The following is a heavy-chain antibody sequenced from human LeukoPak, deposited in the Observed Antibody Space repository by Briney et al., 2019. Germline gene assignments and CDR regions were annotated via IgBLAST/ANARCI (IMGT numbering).Heavy chain of an antibody. V-gene: IGHV3-23*01. CDR2: ISASGRTT. D-gene: IGHD2-21*02. CDR3: AKPVGATSIRDFDS. J-gene: IGHJ4*02. Sequence: GGSLRLSCAASGFTFTTYLMAWVRQAPGKGLEWVSSISASGRTTYYADSVKGRFTISRDNSKDTLYLEMNSLRAEDMAKYYCAKPVGATSIRDFDSWSQGTLVTVSS. CDR1: GFTFTTYL.